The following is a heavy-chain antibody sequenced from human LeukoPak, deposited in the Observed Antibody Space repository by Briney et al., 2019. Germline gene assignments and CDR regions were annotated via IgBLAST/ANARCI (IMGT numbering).Heavy chain of an antibody. CDR1: GFIFSSHA. CDR3: ARAGVDTSGYYYQGFDY. D-gene: IGHD3-3*01. Sequence: GGSLRLSCAASGFIFSSHAMNWVRQAPGKGLEWVSVISGSGGMTYYADSVKGRFTVSRDNAKNSLYLQVNSLTAEDTAVYYCARAGVDTSGYYYQGFDYWGQGTLVTVSS. V-gene: IGHV3-23*01. CDR2: ISGSGGMT. J-gene: IGHJ4*02.